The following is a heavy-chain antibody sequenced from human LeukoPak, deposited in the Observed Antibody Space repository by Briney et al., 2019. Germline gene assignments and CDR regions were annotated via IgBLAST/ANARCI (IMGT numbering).Heavy chain of an antibody. D-gene: IGHD5-12*01. CDR3: ARGGALDMGAIAICEN. CDR1: GGSISSNF. J-gene: IGHJ4*02. Sequence: SETLSLTCTVSGGSISSNFWSWIRQPAGKGLEWIGHIYSTGATNYNPSLKSRFTMSVDTSKNQFSLKLRSVTAADTAVYYCARGGALDMGAIAICENWGQGTLVTVSS. V-gene: IGHV4-4*07. CDR2: IYSTGAT.